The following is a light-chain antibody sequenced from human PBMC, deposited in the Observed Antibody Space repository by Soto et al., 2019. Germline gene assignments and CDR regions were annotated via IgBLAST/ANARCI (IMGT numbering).Light chain of an antibody. Sequence: DIVMTQSPDSLAVSLGERATINCKSSQSVLYSSNNKNYLAWYQQKPGQPPKLLIYWASTRESGVPDRFGGSGSGTDFTLTISSLQTEDVAVYYCQLYYTTPYTFGQGTKLEIK. CDR3: QLYYTTPYT. J-gene: IGKJ2*01. CDR2: WAS. CDR1: QSVLYSSNNKNY. V-gene: IGKV4-1*01.